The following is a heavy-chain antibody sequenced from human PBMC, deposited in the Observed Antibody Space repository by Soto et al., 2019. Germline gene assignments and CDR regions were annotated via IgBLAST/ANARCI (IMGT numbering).Heavy chain of an antibody. J-gene: IGHJ6*02. Sequence: ASVKVSCKASGYTFTSYAMHWLRQAPGQRLEWMGWINTGNGNTKYSQKFQGRVTITRDTSASTAYMELSSLRSEDTAVYYCARDLTGAARPREYYYYYGMDVWGQGTTVTVSS. CDR1: GYTFTSYA. CDR3: ARDLTGAARPREYYYYYGMDV. D-gene: IGHD6-6*01. V-gene: IGHV1-3*04. CDR2: INTGNGNT.